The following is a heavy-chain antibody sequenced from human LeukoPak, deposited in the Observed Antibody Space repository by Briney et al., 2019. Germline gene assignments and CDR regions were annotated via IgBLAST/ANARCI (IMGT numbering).Heavy chain of an antibody. CDR1: GYTFTSYY. V-gene: IGHV1-46*01. J-gene: IGHJ4*02. CDR2: INPSGGST. Sequence: ASVKVSCKASGYTFTSYYMHWVRQAPGQGREWMGVINPSGGSTSYAQKFQGRVTMTRDTSTSTVYMELSSLRSEDTAVYYCARSRSGFFVHYYDSSGYSAYFDYWGQGTLVTVSS. CDR3: ARSRSGFFVHYYDSSGYSAYFDY. D-gene: IGHD3-22*01.